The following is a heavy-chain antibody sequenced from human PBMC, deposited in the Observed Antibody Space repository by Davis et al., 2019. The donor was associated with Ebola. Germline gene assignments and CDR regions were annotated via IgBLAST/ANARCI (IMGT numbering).Heavy chain of an antibody. D-gene: IGHD3-9*01. CDR2: ISYDGSNK. CDR3: ARVSGDTLNGYRNAFYYYAMDV. CDR1: GFTFSSYA. J-gene: IGHJ6*02. Sequence: PGGSLRLSCAASGFTFSSYARHWVRQAPGKGLEWVAIISYDGSNKYYADSVKGRFTISRDNSKNTLYLQMNSLGAEDTAVYYCARVSGDTLNGYRNAFYYYAMDVWGQGTTVTVSS. V-gene: IGHV3-30-3*01.